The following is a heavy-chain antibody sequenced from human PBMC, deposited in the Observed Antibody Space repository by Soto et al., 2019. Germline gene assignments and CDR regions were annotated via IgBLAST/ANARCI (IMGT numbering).Heavy chain of an antibody. Sequence: QVQLVESGGGVVQPGRSLRLSCAASGFTFSSYGMRWFRQAPGEGLEWVALISYDGSNKYYADSVKGRFTISRDYSKNTLYLQMNSLRAEDTAVYYCAKGPAIVLVPAAMNCYYGMDVWGQGTTVTVSS. J-gene: IGHJ6*02. D-gene: IGHD2-2*01. CDR2: ISYDGSNK. CDR1: GFTFSSYG. CDR3: AKGPAIVLVPAAMNCYYGMDV. V-gene: IGHV3-30*18.